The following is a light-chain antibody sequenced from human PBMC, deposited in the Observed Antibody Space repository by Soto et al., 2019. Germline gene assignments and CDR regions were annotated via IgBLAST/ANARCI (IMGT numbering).Light chain of an antibody. CDR1: SSDIGIYNL. J-gene: IGLJ3*02. CDR2: EVT. V-gene: IGLV2-23*02. Sequence: QSVLTQAASVSGSPGQSITISCTGTSSDIGIYNLVSWYRQYSGKAPELLIYEVTKRPSGVSNRFSGSKSGNTASLTISGLQAEDEADYYCCSYVGSNTLVFGGGTKLTVL. CDR3: CSYVGSNTLV.